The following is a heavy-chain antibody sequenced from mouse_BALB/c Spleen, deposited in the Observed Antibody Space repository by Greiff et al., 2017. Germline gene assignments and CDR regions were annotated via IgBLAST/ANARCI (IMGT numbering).Heavy chain of an antibody. V-gene: IGHV1-14*01. Sequence: VQLQQSGPELVKPGASVKMSCKASGYTFTSYVMHWVKQKPGQGLEWIGYINPYNDGTKYNEKFKGKATLTSDKSSSTAYMELSSLTSEDSAVYYCVRIYYDYYFDYWGQGTTLTVSS. CDR2: INPYNDGT. J-gene: IGHJ2*01. D-gene: IGHD2-4*01. CDR1: GYTFTSYV. CDR3: VRIYYDYYFDY.